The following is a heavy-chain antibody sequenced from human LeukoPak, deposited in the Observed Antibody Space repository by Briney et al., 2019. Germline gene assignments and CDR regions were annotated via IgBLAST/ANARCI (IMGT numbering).Heavy chain of an antibody. D-gene: IGHD1-1*01. CDR1: GGSISSYY. Sequence: SETLSLTCTVSGGSISSYYWSWIRQPPGKGLEWIGYIYYSGSTNYNPPLKSRVTISVDTSKNQFSLKLSSVTAADTAVYYCASLNGRWFDPWGQGTLVTVSS. J-gene: IGHJ5*02. CDR3: ASLNGRWFDP. CDR2: IYYSGST. V-gene: IGHV4-59*08.